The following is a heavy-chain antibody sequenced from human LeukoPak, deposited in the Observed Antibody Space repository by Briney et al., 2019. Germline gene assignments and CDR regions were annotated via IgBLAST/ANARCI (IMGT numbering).Heavy chain of an antibody. CDR2: IFPGDSDT. CDR3: ARQPGSGA. D-gene: IGHD1-14*01. V-gene: IGHV5-51*01. J-gene: IGHJ5*02. CDR1: GYSFSSYW. Sequence: GESLKISCRGSGYSFSSYWVAWVRQMPGKGLEWMGIIFPGDSDTRYSPSFEGQVTISADKSISTAYLQWKSLKASGTAVYYCARQPGSGAWGQGTLVTVSS.